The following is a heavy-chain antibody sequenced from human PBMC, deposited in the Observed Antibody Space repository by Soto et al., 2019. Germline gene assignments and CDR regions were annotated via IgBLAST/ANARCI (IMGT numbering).Heavy chain of an antibody. J-gene: IGHJ6*01. V-gene: IGHV4-34*01. CDR3: AIGFLVSRQYYYYGMDV. CDR2: INHSGST. Sequence: SETLSLTCAVYGGSFSGYYWSWIRQPPGKGLEWIGEINHSGSTNYNPSLKSRVTISVDTSKNQFSLKLSSVTAAGTAVYYCAIGFLVSRQYYYYGMDVWGQGTKDPGSA. CDR1: GGSFSGYY. D-gene: IGHD3-3*01.